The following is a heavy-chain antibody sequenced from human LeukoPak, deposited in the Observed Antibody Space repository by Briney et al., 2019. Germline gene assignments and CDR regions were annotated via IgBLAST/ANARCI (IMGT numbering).Heavy chain of an antibody. CDR3: ARDAGIYYGWFDP. V-gene: IGHV3-23*01. D-gene: IGHD4-17*01. CDR2: ISSSGGTT. J-gene: IGHJ5*02. Sequence: GGSLRLSCAASGFTFSSYAMSWVRQAPGKGLEWVSAISSSGGTTYYADSVKGRFTISRDNSKNTLYLQMNSLRAEDTAVYYCARDAGIYYGWFDPWGQGSLVTVSS. CDR1: GFTFSSYA.